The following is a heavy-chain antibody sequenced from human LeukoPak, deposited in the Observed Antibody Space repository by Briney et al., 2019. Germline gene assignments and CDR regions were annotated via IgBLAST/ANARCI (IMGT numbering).Heavy chain of an antibody. CDR1: GGSVSGYY. Sequence: PSETLSLTCAVSGGSVSGYYWGWIRQPPGKGPEWIGKISHSGSTNYNPSLKSRVTISVDTSTNQFSLNLSSVTAADTAVYYCARSANAFDIWGQGTMVTVSS. CDR2: ISHSGST. J-gene: IGHJ3*02. CDR3: ARSANAFDI. V-gene: IGHV4-34*01.